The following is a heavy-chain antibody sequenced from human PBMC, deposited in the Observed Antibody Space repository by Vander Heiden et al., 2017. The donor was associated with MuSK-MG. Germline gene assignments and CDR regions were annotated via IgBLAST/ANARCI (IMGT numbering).Heavy chain of an antibody. CDR2: SSGSGGST. D-gene: IGHD5-12*01. Sequence: EVQLLESGGGLVQPGGSLSLSCAPSAFPFRIYAMSGVSQAPGKGLGWVSGSSGSGGSTDDADSVKGRFNISRDNSKNTLYLQMNSLRAEDTAVYYCAKDKRGPDSGYVWGEGAFDIWGQGTMVTVSS. V-gene: IGHV3-23*01. CDR3: AKDKRGPDSGYVWGEGAFDI. J-gene: IGHJ3*02. CDR1: AFPFRIYA.